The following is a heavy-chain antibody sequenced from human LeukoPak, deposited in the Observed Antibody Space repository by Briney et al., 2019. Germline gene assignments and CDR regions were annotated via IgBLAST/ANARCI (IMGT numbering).Heavy chain of an antibody. Sequence: QAGGSLRLSCAASGFTFSSYWMSWVRQAPGKGLEWVANIKQDGSEKYYVDSVKGRLTISRDNAKNSLYLQMNSLRAEDTAVYYCAAAMDSSGYYYFDYWGQGTLVTVSS. D-gene: IGHD3-22*01. V-gene: IGHV3-7*01. J-gene: IGHJ4*02. CDR1: GFTFSSYW. CDR2: IKQDGSEK. CDR3: AAAMDSSGYYYFDY.